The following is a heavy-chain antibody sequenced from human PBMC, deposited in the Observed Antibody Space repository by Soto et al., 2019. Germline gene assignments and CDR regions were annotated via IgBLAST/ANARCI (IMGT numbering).Heavy chain of an antibody. CDR3: ARERSYSSGWYDY. CDR2: IYYSGST. J-gene: IGHJ4*02. CDR1: SNSVSSGGYY. V-gene: IGHV4-61*08. Sequence: SETLSLTCSVSSNSVSSGGYYWSWIRQPPGKGLEWIGYIYYSGSTNYNPSLQSRVTISVDTSKNQFSLKLSSVTAADTAVYYCARERSYSSGWYDYWGQGTLVTVSS. D-gene: IGHD6-19*01.